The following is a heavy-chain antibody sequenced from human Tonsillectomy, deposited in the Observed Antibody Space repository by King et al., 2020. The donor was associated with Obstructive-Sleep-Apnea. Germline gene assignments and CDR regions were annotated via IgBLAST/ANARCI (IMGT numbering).Heavy chain of an antibody. CDR1: GCSISSSNW. CDR2: IHHSGST. Sequence: QLQESGPGLVKPSGTLSLTCAVSGCSISSSNWWKWVRQPPGKGLGGIWEIHHSGSTNYNPSLKSRVTISIDKSKNQFSLKLTTVTVGDTAVYHCANEGGYSLGWFDPWGQGTLVTVSS. D-gene: IGHD4-23*01. V-gene: IGHV4-4*02. CDR3: ANEGGYSLGWFDP. J-gene: IGHJ5*02.